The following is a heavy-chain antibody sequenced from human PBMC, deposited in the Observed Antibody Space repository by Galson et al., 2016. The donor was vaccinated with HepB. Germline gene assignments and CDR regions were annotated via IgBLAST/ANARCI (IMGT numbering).Heavy chain of an antibody. CDR3: ARDLSWSGEPHFDY. Sequence: SLRLSCAASGFTFSGYNMNWVRQAPGKGLEWVSSISSSSSYIHYADSVKGRFTISRDNANNSLYLQMSSLRAEDTALYYCARDLSWSGEPHFDYWGQGTLVTVSS. J-gene: IGHJ4*02. V-gene: IGHV3-21*01. CDR2: ISSSSSYI. D-gene: IGHD7-27*01. CDR1: GFTFSGYN.